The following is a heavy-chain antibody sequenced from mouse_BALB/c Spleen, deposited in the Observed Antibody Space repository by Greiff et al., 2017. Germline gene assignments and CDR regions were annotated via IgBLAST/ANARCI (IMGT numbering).Heavy chain of an antibody. J-gene: IGHJ3*01. CDR1: GFSLTDYG. D-gene: IGHD2-4*01. CDR2: IWGGGST. V-gene: IGHV2-6-5*01. CDR3: AKQSYYDYDGFAY. Sequence: QVQLKQSGPGLVAPSQSLSITCTVSGFSLTDYGVSWIRQPPGKGLEWLGVIWGGGSTYYNSALKSRLSISKDNSKSQVFLKMNSLQTDDTAMYYCAKQSYYDYDGFAYWGQGTLVTVSA.